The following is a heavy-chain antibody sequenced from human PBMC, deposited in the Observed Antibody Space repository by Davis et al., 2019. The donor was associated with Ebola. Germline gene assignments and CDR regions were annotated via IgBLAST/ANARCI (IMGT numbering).Heavy chain of an antibody. CDR3: ARLRLVVGMDV. Sequence: MPSETLSLTCTVSGGSISSSSYYWGWIRQPPGKGLEWIGSIYYSGSTYYNPSLKSRVTISIDMSKNQFSLKLSSVTAADTAVYYCARLRLVVGMDVWGQGTTVTVSS. CDR2: IYYSGST. V-gene: IGHV4-39*01. J-gene: IGHJ6*02. D-gene: IGHD6-19*01. CDR1: GGSISSSSYY.